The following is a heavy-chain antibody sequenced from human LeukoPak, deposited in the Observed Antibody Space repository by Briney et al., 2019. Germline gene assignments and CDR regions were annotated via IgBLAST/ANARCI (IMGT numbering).Heavy chain of an antibody. CDR1: GFTFSSYA. V-gene: IGHV3-30*04. Sequence: PGRSLRLSCAASGFTFSSYAMHWVRQAPGKGLEWVAVISYDGSNKYYADFVKGRFTISRDNSKNTLYLQMNSLRAEDTAVYYCAIDGFDYWGQGTLVTVSS. CDR2: ISYDGSNK. J-gene: IGHJ4*02. D-gene: IGHD5-24*01. CDR3: AIDGFDY.